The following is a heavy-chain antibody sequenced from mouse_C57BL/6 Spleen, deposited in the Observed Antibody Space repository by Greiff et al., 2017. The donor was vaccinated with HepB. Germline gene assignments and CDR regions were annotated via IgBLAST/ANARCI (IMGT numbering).Heavy chain of an antibody. D-gene: IGHD3-2*02. CDR3: ARLVTAQATYAMDY. Sequence: EVMLVESGGDLVKPGGSLKLSCAASGFTFSSYGMSWVRQTPDKRLEWVATISSGGSYTYYPDSVKGRFTISRDNAKNTLYLQMSSLKSEDTAMYYCARLVTAQATYAMDYWGQGTSVTVSS. J-gene: IGHJ4*01. V-gene: IGHV5-6*01. CDR1: GFTFSSYG. CDR2: ISSGGSYT.